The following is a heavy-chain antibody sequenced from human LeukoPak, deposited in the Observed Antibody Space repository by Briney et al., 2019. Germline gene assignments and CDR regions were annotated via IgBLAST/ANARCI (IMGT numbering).Heavy chain of an antibody. CDR3: ARREVRGVISGGAFDI. Sequence: SETLSLTCSVSGGSISSSGYYWGWIRQPPGKGLEWIGSIYYSGSTYYNPSLKSRVTISVDTSKNQFSLKLSSVTAADTAVYYCARREVRGVISGGAFDIWGQGTMVTVSS. CDR1: GGSISSSGYY. CDR2: IYYSGST. V-gene: IGHV4-39*01. J-gene: IGHJ3*02. D-gene: IGHD3-10*01.